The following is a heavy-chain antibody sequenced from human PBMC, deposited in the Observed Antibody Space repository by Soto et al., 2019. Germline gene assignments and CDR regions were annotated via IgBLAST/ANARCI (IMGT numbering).Heavy chain of an antibody. D-gene: IGHD6-19*01. V-gene: IGHV1-18*01. CDR3: ARDRKQWLPIYYYYGMDV. Sequence: ASVKVSCKASGYTFTSYGISWVRQAPGQGLEWMGWISAYNGNTNYAQKLQGRVTMTTDTSTSTAYVELRSLRSDDTAVYYCARDRKQWLPIYYYYGMDVWGQGTTVTVSS. J-gene: IGHJ6*02. CDR1: GYTFTSYG. CDR2: ISAYNGNT.